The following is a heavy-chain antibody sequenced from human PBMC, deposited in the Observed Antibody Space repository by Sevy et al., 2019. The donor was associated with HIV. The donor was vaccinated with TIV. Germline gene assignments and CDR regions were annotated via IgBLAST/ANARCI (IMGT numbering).Heavy chain of an antibody. CDR1: GFTFSSYA. J-gene: IGHJ4*02. CDR3: AKEGQGEYYDSSGSFDY. Sequence: GGSLRLSCAASGFTFSSYAMSWVRQAPGKGLEWVSSISGSGSFTYYADSVKGHITISRDNSKNTLYLQMTSLRAEDTAVYYCAKEGQGEYYDSSGSFDYWGQGTLVTVSS. D-gene: IGHD3-22*01. CDR2: ISGSGSFT. V-gene: IGHV3-23*01.